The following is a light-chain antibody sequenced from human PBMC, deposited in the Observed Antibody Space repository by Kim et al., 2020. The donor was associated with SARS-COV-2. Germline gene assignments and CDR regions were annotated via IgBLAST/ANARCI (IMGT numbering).Light chain of an antibody. CDR1: SSNIGSNY. J-gene: IGLJ2*01. CDR3: AAWDDSLSVV. V-gene: IGLV1-47*01. Sequence: PGQRAPISCSGSSSNIGSNYVYWYQQLPGTAPKLLIYRNNQRPSGDPDRFSGSKTGTSAALAISGLRSEDEADYYCAAWDDSLSVVFGGGTKLTVL. CDR2: RNN.